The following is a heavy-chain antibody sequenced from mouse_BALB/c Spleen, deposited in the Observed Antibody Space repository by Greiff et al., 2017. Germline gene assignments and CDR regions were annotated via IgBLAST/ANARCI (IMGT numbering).Heavy chain of an antibody. CDR1: GYTFTSYW. J-gene: IGHJ2*01. CDR3: ARLITTVVAEDY. Sequence: QVQLKESGAELARPGASVKLSCKASGYTFTSYWMQWVKQRPGQGLEWIEAIYPGDGDTRYTQKFKGKATLTADKSSSTAYMQLSSLASEDSAVYYCARLITTVVAEDYWGQGTTLTVSS. CDR2: IYPGDGDT. V-gene: IGHV1-87*01. D-gene: IGHD1-1*01.